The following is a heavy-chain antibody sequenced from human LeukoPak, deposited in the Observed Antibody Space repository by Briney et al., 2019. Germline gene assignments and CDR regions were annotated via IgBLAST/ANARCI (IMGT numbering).Heavy chain of an antibody. CDR2: ISGSGGST. D-gene: IGHD3-22*01. J-gene: IGHJ3*02. CDR1: GFTFSSYA. Sequence: GGSLRLSCAASGFTFSSYAMSWVRQAPVKGVVWVSAISGSGGSTYYADSGKGRFTISRDNSKNTLYLQMNSLRAEDTAVYYCAKGRYYYDSSDAFDIWGQGTMVTVSS. CDR3: AKGRYYYDSSDAFDI. V-gene: IGHV3-23*01.